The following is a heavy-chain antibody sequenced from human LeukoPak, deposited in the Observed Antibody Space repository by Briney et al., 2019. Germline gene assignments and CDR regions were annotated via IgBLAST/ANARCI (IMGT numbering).Heavy chain of an antibody. Sequence: QAGGSLRLSCAASGFSVSSKYMSWVRQAPGKGLEWVAVIYYDGSTSYADSVRGRFTIPRDNSKNTVSLQMNTLRVEDTAVYYCVRDDGGSPYDYWGQGTLVTVSS. CDR1: GFSVSSKY. CDR3: VRDDGGSPYDY. J-gene: IGHJ4*02. D-gene: IGHD2-15*01. V-gene: IGHV3-53*05. CDR2: IYYDGST.